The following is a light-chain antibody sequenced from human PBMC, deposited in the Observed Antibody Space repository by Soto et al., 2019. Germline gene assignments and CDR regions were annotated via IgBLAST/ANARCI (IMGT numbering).Light chain of an antibody. CDR1: SSDVGAYNF. Sequence: QSALTQPPSVSGSPGQSITISCTGSSSDVGAYNFVSWYQHHPGKAPKLILYEVTTRPSGVSSRFSGSKSGNTASLTISGLQADDDANYYCSSYTSSNTPYVFGTGTQLTVL. CDR3: SSYTSSNTPYV. CDR2: EVT. V-gene: IGLV2-14*01. J-gene: IGLJ1*01.